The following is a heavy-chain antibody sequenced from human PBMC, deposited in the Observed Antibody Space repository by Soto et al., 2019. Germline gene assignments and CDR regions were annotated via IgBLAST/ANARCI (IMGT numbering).Heavy chain of an antibody. CDR2: ISHSGST. J-gene: IGHJ4*02. D-gene: IGHD6-19*01. CDR3: ARGGLLPDY. CDR1: GGSINSGGYS. V-gene: IGHV4-30-2*01. Sequence: QLQLQESGSGLVKPSQTLSLTCAVPGGSINSGGYSWSWIRQPPGKGLEWIGYISHSGSTYSNPSLKSRVTISVDRSKNQFSLKLRTVTAADTAVYYCARGGLLPDYWGQGTLVTVSS.